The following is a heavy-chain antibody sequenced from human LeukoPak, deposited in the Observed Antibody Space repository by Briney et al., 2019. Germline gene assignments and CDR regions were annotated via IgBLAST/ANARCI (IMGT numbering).Heavy chain of an antibody. V-gene: IGHV4-30-4*01. J-gene: IGHJ4*02. CDR1: GGSISSGDYC. CDR2: IYYSGST. CDR3: ASESSNYYGSGARPDY. D-gene: IGHD3-10*01. Sequence: SETLSLTCTVSGGSISSGDYCWSWIRQPPGKGLEWIGYIYYSGSTYYNPSLKSRVTISVDTSKNQFSLKLSSVTAADTAVYYCASESSNYYGSGARPDYWGQGTLVTVSS.